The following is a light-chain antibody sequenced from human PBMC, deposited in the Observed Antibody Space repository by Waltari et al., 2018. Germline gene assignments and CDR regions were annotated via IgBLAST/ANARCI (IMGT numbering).Light chain of an antibody. CDR3: QHYVRLPAT. J-gene: IGKJ1*01. CDR1: QSVGRS. V-gene: IGKV3-20*01. CDR2: DAS. Sequence: EIVLTQSPGTLSLYPGERATLACRASQSVGRSLAWYQQKPGQAPRLLIYDASRRATGIPDRFSGSGSGTDFSLTISRLEPEDFAVYYCQHYVRLPATFGQGTKVEI.